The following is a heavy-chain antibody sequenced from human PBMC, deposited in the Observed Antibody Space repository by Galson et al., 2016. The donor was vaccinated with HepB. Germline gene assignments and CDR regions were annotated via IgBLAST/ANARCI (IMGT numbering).Heavy chain of an antibody. D-gene: IGHD2-8*01. CDR2: IGRGDTTI. V-gene: IGHV3-11*01. Sequence: SLRLSCAASGFTFSDYYMSWIRQSPGKGLEWVSYIGRGDTTIYYADSVKGRFTISRDNAKNSRYLQMSSLEAEDTAVYYCARLIYYYYAMDVWGQGTTVSVS. J-gene: IGHJ6*02. CDR1: GFTFSDYY. CDR3: ARLIYYYYAMDV.